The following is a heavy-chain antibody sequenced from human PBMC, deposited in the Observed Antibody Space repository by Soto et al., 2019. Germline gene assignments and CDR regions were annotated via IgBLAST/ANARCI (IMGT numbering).Heavy chain of an antibody. V-gene: IGHV3-7*01. CDR3: ARVRGYCSSTSCYGGPDY. CDR1: GYTLSSYW. J-gene: IGHJ4*02. CDR2: IKQDGSEK. D-gene: IGHD2-2*01. Sequence: EVQLGESGGGLVQPGGSLRLSCAASGYTLSSYWMSWVRQAPGKGLEWVANIKQDGSEKYYVDSVKGRFTISRDNAKNSLYLQMNSLRAEDTAVYYCARVRGYCSSTSCYGGPDYWGQGTLVTVSS.